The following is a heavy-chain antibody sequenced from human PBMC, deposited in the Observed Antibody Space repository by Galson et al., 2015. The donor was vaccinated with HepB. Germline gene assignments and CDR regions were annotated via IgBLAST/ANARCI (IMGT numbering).Heavy chain of an antibody. Sequence: LRLSCAASGITFSSYAMSWVRQAPGRGLEWVSTISSSGINTYYADSVKGRFTISRDNSKNTLYLQMNSLRAEDTAVYYCAKSGPPSYDILTGYRAPSYYFDYWGQGTLVTVSS. D-gene: IGHD3-9*01. J-gene: IGHJ4*02. CDR3: AKSGPPSYDILTGYRAPSYYFDY. V-gene: IGHV3-23*01. CDR2: ISSSGINT. CDR1: GITFSSYA.